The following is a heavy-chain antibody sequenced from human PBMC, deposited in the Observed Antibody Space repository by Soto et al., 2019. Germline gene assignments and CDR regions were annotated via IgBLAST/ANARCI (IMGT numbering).Heavy chain of an antibody. Sequence: GGSMRLSCAVSGFTFRSSPMSWVRRAPGKGLEWVSDISGSGGSTYYADSVRGRFTISRDNSKNTLYLQMNSLRAEDTAVYYCANAGYDNGYYGMDVWGQGTTVTVS. CDR2: ISGSGGST. V-gene: IGHV3-23*01. D-gene: IGHD5-12*01. CDR3: ANAGYDNGYYGMDV. J-gene: IGHJ6*02. CDR1: GFTFRSSP.